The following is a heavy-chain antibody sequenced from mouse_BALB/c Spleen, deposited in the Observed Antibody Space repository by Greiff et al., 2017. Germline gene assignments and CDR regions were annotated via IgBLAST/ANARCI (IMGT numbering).Heavy chain of an antibody. Sequence: QVQLQQSAAELARPGASVKMSCKASGYTFTSYTMHWVKQRPGQGLEWIGYINPSSGYTEYNQKFKDKTTLTADKSSSTAYMQLSSLTSEDSAVYYCAREGGNDYAMDYWGQGTSVTVSS. D-gene: IGHD1-1*02. J-gene: IGHJ4*01. CDR2: INPSSGYT. CDR1: GYTFTSYT. V-gene: IGHV1-4*02. CDR3: AREGGNDYAMDY.